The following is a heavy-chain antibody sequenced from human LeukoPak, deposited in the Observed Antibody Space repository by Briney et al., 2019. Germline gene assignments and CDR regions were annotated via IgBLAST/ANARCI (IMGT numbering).Heavy chain of an antibody. V-gene: IGHV1-2*02. Sequence: SVKVSCKASGYTFTGYYMHWVRQAHGQGLEWMGWINPNSGGTNYAQKFQGRVTMTRDTSISTAYMELSRLRSDDTAVYYCASLYYYDSSGYQSFDYWGQGTLVTVSS. CDR3: ASLYYYDSSGYQSFDY. CDR1: GYTFTGYY. CDR2: INPNSGGT. D-gene: IGHD3-22*01. J-gene: IGHJ4*02.